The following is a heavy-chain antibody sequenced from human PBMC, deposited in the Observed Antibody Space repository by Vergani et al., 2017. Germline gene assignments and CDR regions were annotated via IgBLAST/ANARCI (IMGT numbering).Heavy chain of an antibody. CDR3: ARDHSRDSSGYYYYFDY. J-gene: IGHJ4*02. V-gene: IGHV1-69*12. CDR1: GGTFSSYA. D-gene: IGHD3-22*01. Sequence: QVQLVQSGAEVKKPGSSVKVSCKASGGTFSSYAISWVRQAPGQGLEWIGGIIPIFGTANYAQKFQGRVTITADESTSTAYMELSSLRSEDTAVYYCARDHSRDSSGYYYYFDYWGQGTLVTVSS. CDR2: IIPIFGTA.